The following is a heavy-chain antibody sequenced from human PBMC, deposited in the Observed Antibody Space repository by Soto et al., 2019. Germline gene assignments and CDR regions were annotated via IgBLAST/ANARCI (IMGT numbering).Heavy chain of an antibody. CDR1: GGTFSSYA. Sequence: QVQLVQSGAEVKKPGSSVKVSCKASGGTFSSYAISWVRQAPGQGLEWMGGIIPIFGTANYAQKFQGRVTITADESTSTAHMELSSLRSQATAVYYCASGDYDFWSGPGGGTAVWGQGATVTVSS. J-gene: IGHJ6*02. CDR3: ASGDYDFWSGPGGGTAV. CDR2: IIPIFGTA. D-gene: IGHD3-3*01. V-gene: IGHV1-69*12.